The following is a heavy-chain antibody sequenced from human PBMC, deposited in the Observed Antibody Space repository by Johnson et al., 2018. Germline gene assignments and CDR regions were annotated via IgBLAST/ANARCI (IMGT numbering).Heavy chain of an antibody. D-gene: IGHD3-22*01. CDR1: GFTFSNYG. J-gene: IGHJ6*03. Sequence: QVQLVQSGGGVVQPGRSLRLSCAASGFTFSNYGIHWVRQAPGKGLEWVSTINVAGGITDYADSVKGRFTISRVNSKNTLYLQMNSLRVEDTAVYYCAKDLNYYDTDQDYSYMDVWGKWTTVTVAS. V-gene: IGHV3-NL1*01. CDR3: AKDLNYYDTDQDYSYMDV. CDR2: INVAGGIT.